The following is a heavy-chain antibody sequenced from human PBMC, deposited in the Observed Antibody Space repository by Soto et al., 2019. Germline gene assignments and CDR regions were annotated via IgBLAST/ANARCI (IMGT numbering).Heavy chain of an antibody. CDR2: MNPNSGNT. V-gene: IGHV1-8*01. Sequence: ASVKVSCKASGYTFTSYDINWVRRATGQGLEWMGWMNPNSGNTGYAQKFQGRVTMTRNTSISTAYMELSSLRSEDTAVYYCARGLGYCSSTSCYYYYGMDVWGQGTTVTVSS. CDR3: ARGLGYCSSTSCYYYYGMDV. J-gene: IGHJ6*02. CDR1: GYTFTSYD. D-gene: IGHD2-2*01.